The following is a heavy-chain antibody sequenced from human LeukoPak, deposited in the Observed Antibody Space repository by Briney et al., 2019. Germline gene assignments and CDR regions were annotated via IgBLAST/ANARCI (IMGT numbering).Heavy chain of an antibody. CDR1: GFTFSNYW. Sequence: GGALRLSCAATGFTFSNYWMHWVRQAPGKGLVGVSRINRVGSTTSYAGCVNARFPISRENTKYMLYLQMNSLRAEDYAVYYCATDTGYSSSWYDGYYFDYWGQGTLVTVSS. J-gene: IGHJ4*02. CDR3: ATDTGYSSSWYDGYYFDY. V-gene: IGHV3-74*01. CDR2: INRVGSTT. D-gene: IGHD6-13*01.